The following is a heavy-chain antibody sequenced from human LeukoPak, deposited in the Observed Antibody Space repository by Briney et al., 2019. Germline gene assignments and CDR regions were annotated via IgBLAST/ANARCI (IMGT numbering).Heavy chain of an antibody. D-gene: IGHD3-22*01. CDR1: GYTFTSYG. J-gene: IGHJ6*03. CDR3: ARVSPPYTGVKWLPRSYYYYMDV. V-gene: IGHV1-18*01. CDR2: ISAYNGNT. Sequence: GASVKVSCKASGYTFTSYGISWVRQAPGQGLEWMGWISAYNGNTNYAQKLQGRVTMTTDTSTSTAYMELSSLRSEDTAVYYCARVSPPYTGVKWLPRSYYYYMDVWGKGTTVTISS.